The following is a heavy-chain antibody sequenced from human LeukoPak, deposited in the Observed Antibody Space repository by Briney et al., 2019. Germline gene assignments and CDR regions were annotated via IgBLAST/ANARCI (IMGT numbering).Heavy chain of an antibody. Sequence: PGGSLRLSCAASGFTFSSYEMNWVREAPGKGLEWVSYISSSGSTIYYADSVKGRFTISRDNAKNSLYLQMNSLRAEDTAVYYCARGLVVVVVAAGDAFDIWGQGPMVTVSS. CDR1: GFTFSSYE. CDR3: ARGLVVVVVAAGDAFDI. V-gene: IGHV3-48*03. CDR2: ISSSGSTI. J-gene: IGHJ3*02. D-gene: IGHD2-15*01.